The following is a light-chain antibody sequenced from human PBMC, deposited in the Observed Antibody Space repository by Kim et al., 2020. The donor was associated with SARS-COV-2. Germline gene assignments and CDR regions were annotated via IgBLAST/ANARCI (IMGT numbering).Light chain of an antibody. Sequence: LSVGESATLSCRASQSVICYLAWYQQKPGQAPRLLIYETSNRATGIPARFIGSGSGTDFTLTISSLEPEDFAVYYCQQRSNWPRTFGQGTKVDIK. CDR3: QQRSNWPRT. CDR2: ETS. J-gene: IGKJ1*01. V-gene: IGKV3-11*01. CDR1: QSVICY.